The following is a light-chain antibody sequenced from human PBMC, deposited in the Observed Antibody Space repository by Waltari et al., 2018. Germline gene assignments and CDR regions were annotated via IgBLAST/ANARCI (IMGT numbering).Light chain of an antibody. CDR1: TVAVGVFNF. Sequence: QFPRTRLPPGSGSLGRRTPSPALGTTVAVGVFNFFPGYQQHPGKAPKVMIYDVSNRPSGVSNRFSGSKSGNTASLTISGLQGEDEADYYCSSYTSSSTLAVFGGGTKLTVL. J-gene: IGLJ3*02. CDR2: DVS. V-gene: IGLV2-14*01. CDR3: SSYTSSSTLAV.